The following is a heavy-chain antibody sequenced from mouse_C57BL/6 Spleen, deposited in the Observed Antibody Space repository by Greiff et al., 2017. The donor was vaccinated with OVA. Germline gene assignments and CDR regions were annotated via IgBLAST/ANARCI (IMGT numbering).Heavy chain of an antibody. V-gene: IGHV5-6*01. CDR3: ARHDGNFDY. Sequence: EVQLVESGGDLVKPGGSLKLSCAASGFTFSSYGMSWVRQTPDKRLEWVATISSGGSYTYYPDSVKGRFTISRDNAKNTLYLQMSSLKSEDTAMYYCARHDGNFDYWGQGTTLTVSS. CDR2: ISSGGSYT. J-gene: IGHJ2*01. D-gene: IGHD2-1*01. CDR1: GFTFSSYG.